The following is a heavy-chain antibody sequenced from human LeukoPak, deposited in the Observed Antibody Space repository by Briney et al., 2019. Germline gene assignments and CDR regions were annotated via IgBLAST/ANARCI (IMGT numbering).Heavy chain of an antibody. CDR3: AYYYYGMDV. CDR2: IYSGGST. Sequence: PGGSLRLSCAASGFTFSTYAMSWVRQAPGKGLEWVSVIYSGGSTYYADSVKGRFTISRHNSKNTLYLQMNSLRAEDTAVYYCAYYYYGMDVWGQGTTVTVSS. V-gene: IGHV3-53*04. CDR1: GFTFSTYA. J-gene: IGHJ6*02.